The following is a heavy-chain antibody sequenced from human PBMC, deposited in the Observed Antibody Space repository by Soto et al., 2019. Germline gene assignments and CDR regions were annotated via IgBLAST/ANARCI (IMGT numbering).Heavy chain of an antibody. CDR1: GFTFSSYG. CDR3: ARGDIVLVPAAMSGLPDFDY. J-gene: IGHJ4*02. V-gene: IGHV3-33*01. CDR2: IWYDGSNK. D-gene: IGHD2-2*01. Sequence: QVQLVESGGGVVQPGRSLRLSCAASGFTFSSYGMHWVRQAPGKGLEWVAVIWYDGSNKYYADSVKGRFTISRDNSKNTPYLQMNSLKAEDTAVYYCARGDIVLVPAAMSGLPDFDYWGQGTLVTVSS.